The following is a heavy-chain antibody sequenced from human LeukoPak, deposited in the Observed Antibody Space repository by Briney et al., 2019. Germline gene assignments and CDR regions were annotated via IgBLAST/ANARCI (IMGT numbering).Heavy chain of an antibody. CDR2: MNPNSGNT. V-gene: IGHV1-8*03. J-gene: IGHJ5*02. D-gene: IGHD6-13*01. CDR3: ARQEQQLGDWFDP. CDR1: GYTFTSYD. Sequence: ASVKLSCKASGYTFTSYDINWVRQATGQGLEWMGWMNPNSGNTGYAQKFQGRVTITRNTSISTAYMELSSLRSEDTAVYYCARQEQQLGDWFDPWGQGTLVTVSS.